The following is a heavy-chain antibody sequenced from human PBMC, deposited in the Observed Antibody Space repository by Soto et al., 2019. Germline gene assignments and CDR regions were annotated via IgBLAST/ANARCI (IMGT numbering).Heavy chain of an antibody. J-gene: IGHJ6*02. D-gene: IGHD6-13*01. Sequence: SETLSLTCTVSGGSISSYYWSWIRQPPGKGLEWIGYIYYSGSTNYNPSLKSRVTISVDTSKNQFSLKLSSVTAADTAVYYCARDPSSSWYRNYYYGMDVWGQGTTVTVSS. V-gene: IGHV4-59*01. CDR1: GGSISSYY. CDR3: ARDPSSSWYRNYYYGMDV. CDR2: IYYSGST.